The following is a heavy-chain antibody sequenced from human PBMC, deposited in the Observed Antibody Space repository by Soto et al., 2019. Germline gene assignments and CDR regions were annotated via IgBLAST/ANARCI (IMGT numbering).Heavy chain of an antibody. J-gene: IGHJ4*01. CDR2: IKSKADGGTT. Sequence: GGSLRLSCAASGFTFSDAWINWVRQAPGKGLEWVGRIKSKADGGTTDFAALVKGRFAISRDDSKDMVYLQMNSLKTEDTAVYYCNTDSLFTLTLARFDFWGHGTLVTVSS. V-gene: IGHV3-15*07. CDR3: NTDSLFTLTLARFDF. CDR1: GFTFSDAW.